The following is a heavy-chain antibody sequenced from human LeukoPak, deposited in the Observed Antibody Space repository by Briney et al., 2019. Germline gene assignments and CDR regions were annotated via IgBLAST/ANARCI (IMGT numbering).Heavy chain of an antibody. J-gene: IGHJ6*04. CDR2: IYYSGST. Sequence: SETLSLTCTVSGGSISSGGYYWSWIRQHPGKGLEWIGYIYYSGSTYYNPSLKSRVTISVDTSKNQFSLKLSSVTAADTAVYYCARDSHCSSTSCYGPYYYGMDVWGKGTTVTVSS. D-gene: IGHD2-2*01. V-gene: IGHV4-31*03. CDR3: ARDSHCSSTSCYGPYYYGMDV. CDR1: GGSISSGGYY.